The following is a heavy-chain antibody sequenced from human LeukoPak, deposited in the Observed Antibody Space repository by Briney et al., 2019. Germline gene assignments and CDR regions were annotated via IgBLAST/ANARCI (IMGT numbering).Heavy chain of an antibody. CDR2: IKQDGSEK. CDR3: ARNGQRGYSYGNDAFDI. V-gene: IGHV3-7*01. D-gene: IGHD5-18*01. CDR1: GFTFSSYW. Sequence: GGSLRLSCAASGFTFSSYWMSWVRQAPGKGLEWVANIKQDGSEKYYVDSVKGRFTISRDNAKNSLYLQMNSLRAEDTAVYYCARNGQRGYSYGNDAFDIWGQGTMVTVSS. J-gene: IGHJ3*02.